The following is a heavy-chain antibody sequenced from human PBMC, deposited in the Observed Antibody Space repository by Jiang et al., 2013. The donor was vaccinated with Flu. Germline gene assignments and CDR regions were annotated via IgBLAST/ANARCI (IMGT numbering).Heavy chain of an antibody. Sequence: GYTFTSYAMNWVRQAPGQGLEWMGWINTNTGNPTYAQGFTGRFVFSLDTSVSTAYLQISSLKAEDTAVYYCVRGAVTTDYWGQGTLVTVSS. V-gene: IGHV7-4-1*02. CDR3: VRGAVTTDY. CDR1: GYTFTSYA. D-gene: IGHD4-17*01. CDR2: INTNTGNP. J-gene: IGHJ4*02.